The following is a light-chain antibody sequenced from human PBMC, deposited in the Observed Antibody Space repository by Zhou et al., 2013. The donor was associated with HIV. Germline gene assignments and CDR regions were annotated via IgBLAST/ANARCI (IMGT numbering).Light chain of an antibody. CDR3: QKCDSAPWT. V-gene: IGKV1-27*01. Sequence: DIQMTQSPSSLSVSVGDRVTITCRASQGISNYLAWYQQKPGQVPRLLIYVASTLQSGVPSRFSGVGSGTDFTLTISSLQPEDVGTYYCQKCDSAPWTFGQGTKVEIK. CDR2: VAS. J-gene: IGKJ1*01. CDR1: QGISNY.